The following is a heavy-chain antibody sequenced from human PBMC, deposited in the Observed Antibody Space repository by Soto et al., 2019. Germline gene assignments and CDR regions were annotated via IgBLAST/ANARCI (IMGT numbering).Heavy chain of an antibody. Sequence: SGTLSPTCTFSGCSLRSFYWGWVRQPPGKGLEWIGYIYYSGSTNYNPSLKSRVTISVDTSKNQFSLKLSSVTAADTAVYYCARGTALGSGSFYFDYWGQGTLVTVSS. V-gene: IGHV4-59*01. D-gene: IGHD3-10*01. CDR2: IYYSGST. CDR3: ARGTALGSGSFYFDY. J-gene: IGHJ4*02. CDR1: GCSLRSFY.